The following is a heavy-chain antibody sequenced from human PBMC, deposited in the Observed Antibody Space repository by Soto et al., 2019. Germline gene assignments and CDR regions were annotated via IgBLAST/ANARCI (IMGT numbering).Heavy chain of an antibody. CDR3: ARNYYGWEDLYS. J-gene: IGHJ5*02. V-gene: IGHV1-18*01. CDR1: GYSFTRYG. D-gene: IGHD3-10*01. Sequence: ASVKVSCKASGYSFTRYGIGWARQAPGQGLEWMGWINAYNGNTNYAQNLQGRLTLTTDTSTTTAYMELRSLRSDDTAVYYCARNYYGWEDLYSWGQGTLVTVSA. CDR2: INAYNGNT.